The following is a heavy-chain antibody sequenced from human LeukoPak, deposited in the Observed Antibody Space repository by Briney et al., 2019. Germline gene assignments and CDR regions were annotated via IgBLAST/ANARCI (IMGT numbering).Heavy chain of an antibody. D-gene: IGHD3-10*01. CDR2: IWYDGSNK. CDR3: ARWGDGKMFDY. V-gene: IGHV3-33*01. CDR1: GFTFSSHG. Sequence: GRSLRLSCAASGFTFSSHGMHWVRQAPGKGLEWVAVIWYDGSNKYYADSVEGRFTISRDNTKNTVYVDMNSLRAEDTAVYYCARWGDGKMFDYWGQGTLVTVSS. J-gene: IGHJ4*02.